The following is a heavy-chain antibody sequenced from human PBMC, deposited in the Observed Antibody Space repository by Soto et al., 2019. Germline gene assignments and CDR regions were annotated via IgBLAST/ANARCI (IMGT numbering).Heavy chain of an antibody. Sequence: SETLSLTCTVSGGSISSGGYYWSWIRQHPGKGLEWIGYIYYSGSTYYNPSLKSRVTISVDTSKNQFSLKLTSVTAADTAVYYCAILLGELSLGGVFDYWGQGTLVTVSS. J-gene: IGHJ4*02. CDR2: IYYSGST. CDR3: AILLGELSLGGVFDY. V-gene: IGHV4-31*03. CDR1: GGSISSGGYY. D-gene: IGHD3-16*02.